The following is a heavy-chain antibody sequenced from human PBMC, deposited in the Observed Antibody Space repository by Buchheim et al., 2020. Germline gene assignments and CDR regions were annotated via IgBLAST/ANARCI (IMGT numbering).Heavy chain of an antibody. CDR2: THRSGST. V-gene: IGHV4-4*02. D-gene: IGHD4-11*01. CDR3: ANTVRI. CDR1: GGSISSSDW. J-gene: IGHJ4*02. Sequence: QVQLQESGPGLVKPSGTLSLTCAVSGGSISSSDWWTWVRPSPGKGLWWIGETHRSGSTNYNPSLKSRVTISIDKSKNPFSLNLNSVTAADTAVYYCANTVRIWGQGTL.